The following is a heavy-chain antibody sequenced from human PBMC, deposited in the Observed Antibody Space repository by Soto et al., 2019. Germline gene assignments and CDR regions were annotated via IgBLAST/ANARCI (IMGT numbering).Heavy chain of an antibody. D-gene: IGHD3-10*01. CDR2: INPSGGST. V-gene: IGHV1-46*01. CDR1: GGTFSSYT. Sequence: ASVKVSCKASGGTFSSYTISWVRQAPGQGLEWMGRINPSGGSTNYAQKFQGRVTMTRDTSTSTVYMELSSLRSEDTAVYYCARVTSSDDFDYWGQGTLVTVSS. CDR3: ARVTSSDDFDY. J-gene: IGHJ4*02.